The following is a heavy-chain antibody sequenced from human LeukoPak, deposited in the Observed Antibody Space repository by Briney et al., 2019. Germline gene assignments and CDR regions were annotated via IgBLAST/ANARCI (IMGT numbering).Heavy chain of an antibody. CDR1: GFTSSSYG. J-gene: IGHJ4*02. D-gene: IGHD3-22*01. Sequence: PGGSLRLSCAASGFTSSSYGMYWVRQAPGKGLEWVAVISNDGANKYYADSVKGRFTIFRDDSKNTLFLQMNSLRPENTAMYYCAKYQGYDSDYMAVWGQGALVTVSS. V-gene: IGHV3-30*18. CDR2: ISNDGANK. CDR3: AKYQGYDSDYMAV.